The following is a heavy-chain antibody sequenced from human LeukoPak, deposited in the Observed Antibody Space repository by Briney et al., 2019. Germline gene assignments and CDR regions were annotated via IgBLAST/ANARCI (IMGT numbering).Heavy chain of an antibody. J-gene: IGHJ4*02. V-gene: IGHV4-34*01. D-gene: IGHD4-17*01. Sequence: SQTLSLTCAGYGGSFSGYYWSWIRQPPGKGLEWIGEINHSGSTNYNPSLKSRVTISVDTSKNQFSLKLSSVTAADTAVYYCASAPHHYGVGAAKNPFDYWGQGTLVTVSS. CDR3: ASAPHHYGVGAAKNPFDY. CDR1: GGSFSGYY. CDR2: INHSGST.